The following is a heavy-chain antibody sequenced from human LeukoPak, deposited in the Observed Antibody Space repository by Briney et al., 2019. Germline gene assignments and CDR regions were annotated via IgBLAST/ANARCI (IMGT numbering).Heavy chain of an antibody. D-gene: IGHD4-17*01. Sequence: PGGSLRLSCAASGFTFSSYGMHWVRQAPGKGLEWVAVIWFDGSNKNSAHSVKGRFPIPRDNSKTTLSLQMNSLRAEDPAVYYCARSYGDYGIDYWGEGTLVTVSS. V-gene: IGHV3-33*01. CDR1: GFTFSSYG. CDR2: IWFDGSNK. J-gene: IGHJ4*02. CDR3: ARSYGDYGIDY.